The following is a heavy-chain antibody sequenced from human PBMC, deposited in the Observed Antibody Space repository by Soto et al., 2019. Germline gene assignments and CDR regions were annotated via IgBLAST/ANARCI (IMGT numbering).Heavy chain of an antibody. CDR2: INAGNGNT. Sequence: ASVKVSCKASGYTFTSYAMHWVRQAPGQRLEWMGWINAGNGNTRYSQKFQGRVTMTRNTSTSTAYMELSSLRSEDTAVYYCARRQDWNDFDYWGQGTLVTVSS. V-gene: IGHV1-3*01. D-gene: IGHD1-1*01. J-gene: IGHJ4*02. CDR1: GYTFTSYA. CDR3: ARRQDWNDFDY.